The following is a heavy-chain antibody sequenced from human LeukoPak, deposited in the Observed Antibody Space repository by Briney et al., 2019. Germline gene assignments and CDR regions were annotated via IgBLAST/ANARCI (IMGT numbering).Heavy chain of an antibody. CDR2: ISYDGSNK. D-gene: IGHD3-9*01. CDR1: GFTFSSYG. J-gene: IGHJ6*02. Sequence: PGGSLRLSCAASGFTFSSYGMHWVRQAPGKGLEWVAVISYDGSNKYYADSVKSRFTISRDNSKNTLYLQMNSLRAEDMAVYYCAKRYFDLLDVWGQGTTVTVSS. V-gene: IGHV3-30*18. CDR3: AKRYFDLLDV.